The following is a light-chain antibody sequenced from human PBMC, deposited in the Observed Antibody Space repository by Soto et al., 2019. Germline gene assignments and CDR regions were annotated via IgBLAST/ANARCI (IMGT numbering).Light chain of an antibody. CDR3: SSFKV. CDR2: DVS. J-gene: IGLJ1*01. CDR1: SSDVGGYNY. Sequence: QSVLTQPASVSGSPGQSITISCTGTSSDVGGYNYVSWYQQHPGKAPKLMIYDVSNRPSGVSNRFSGSKSGNTASLTISGLQAEDEADYYCSSFKVFGTVTKVTVL. V-gene: IGLV2-14*03.